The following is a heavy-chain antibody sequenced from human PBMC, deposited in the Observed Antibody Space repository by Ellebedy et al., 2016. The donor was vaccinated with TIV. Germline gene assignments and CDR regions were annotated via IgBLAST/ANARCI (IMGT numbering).Heavy chain of an antibody. CDR3: ARLGYSGYAPDY. CDR2: IYPRDSDT. Sequence: GESLKISCQSSGYSFSNYWIVWVGQMPGKGLEWMGIIYPRDSDTRYSPSFQGQVTISADKSISIAYLQWISLKASDTAMYYCARLGYSGYAPDYWGQGTLVTVSS. V-gene: IGHV5-51*01. CDR1: GYSFSNYW. D-gene: IGHD5-12*01. J-gene: IGHJ4*02.